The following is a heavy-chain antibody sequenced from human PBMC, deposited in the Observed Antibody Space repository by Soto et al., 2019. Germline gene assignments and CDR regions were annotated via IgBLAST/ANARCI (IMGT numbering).Heavy chain of an antibody. Sequence: GESLKISCKGSGYSFTIYWIGWVRQMPGKGLEWMGIIYPGDSDTRYSPSFQGQVTISADKSNNTLCLRMDSLRAEDTAVYYCAIPGYSKYWSVHFDYWGQGTQVTVSS. CDR1: GYSFTIYW. J-gene: IGHJ4*02. V-gene: IGHV5-51*01. CDR3: AIPGYSKYWSVHFDY. CDR2: IYPGDSDT. D-gene: IGHD4-4*01.